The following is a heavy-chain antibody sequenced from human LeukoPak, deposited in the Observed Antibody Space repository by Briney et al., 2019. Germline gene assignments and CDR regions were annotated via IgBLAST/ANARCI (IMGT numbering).Heavy chain of an antibody. CDR2: IYTGGTT. J-gene: IGHJ4*02. V-gene: IGHV3-53*01. Sequence: GGSLRLSCAASGFSVSSNYVSWVRQAPGKGLEWVSVIYTGGTTHYAPSVMGRFTISGDDSQNTVHLHMSGLRDEDTALYYCAREGRFQSFDYWGQGTLVAVSS. CDR3: AREGRFQSFDY. CDR1: GFSVSSNY.